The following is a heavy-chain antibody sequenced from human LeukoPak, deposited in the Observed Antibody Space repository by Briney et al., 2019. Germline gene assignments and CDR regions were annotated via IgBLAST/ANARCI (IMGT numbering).Heavy chain of an antibody. J-gene: IGHJ4*02. D-gene: IGHD3-22*01. CDR2: ISGRGGRT. CDR1: GFPFSRND. V-gene: IGHV3-23*01. CDR3: ARDAGYHSSGHFDY. Sequence: GGSLRLSCAASGFPFSRNDMSWVRQAPGKGLEWVSSISGRGGRTYYADSVKGRFPISRDPSKNTPYLELNSVRAVDTAVYYFARDAGYHSSGHFDYWGQGTLVTVSS.